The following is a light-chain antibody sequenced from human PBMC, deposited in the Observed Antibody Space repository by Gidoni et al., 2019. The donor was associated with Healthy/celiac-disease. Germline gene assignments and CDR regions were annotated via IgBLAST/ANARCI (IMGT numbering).Light chain of an antibody. CDR1: QSVLYSSNNKNY. CDR3: QQYYSTPQS. Sequence: IVMPHSPDPLAVSLGERATINCKSSQSVLYSSNNKNYLAWYQQNPGQPPTLLIYCASTRESGVPDRFIGSGSGTDFTLTISSLQAEDVAVYYCQQYYSTPQSFGQGTKLEIK. J-gene: IGKJ2*03. CDR2: CAS. V-gene: IGKV4-1*01.